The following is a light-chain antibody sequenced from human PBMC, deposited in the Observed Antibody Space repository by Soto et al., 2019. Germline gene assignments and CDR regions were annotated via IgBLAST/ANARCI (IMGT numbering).Light chain of an antibody. CDR1: QSVGSNY. J-gene: IGKJ5*01. CDR3: QHFGSSPPVT. V-gene: IGKV3-20*01. CDR2: GAS. Sequence: EIVLTQSPGTLSLSLGERATVSCRASQSVGSNYLAWYQRKPGQAPRLLIYGASSRATGIPDRFSGSGSGTDFTLTISRLEPEDFAVYFCQHFGSSPPVTFGQGTRLDIK.